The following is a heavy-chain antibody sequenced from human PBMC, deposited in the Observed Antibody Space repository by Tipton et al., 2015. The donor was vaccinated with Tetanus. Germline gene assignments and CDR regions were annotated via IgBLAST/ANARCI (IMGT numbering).Heavy chain of an antibody. CDR1: GFIFGDYG. J-gene: IGHJ4*02. CDR3: ARGDPRWGFVYALDH. D-gene: IGHD5/OR15-5a*01. CDR2: IWYDGSQK. V-gene: IGHV3-33*01. Sequence: SLRLSCEASGFIFGDYGIHWVRQAPGKGLEWVAVIWYDGSQKXXXXXVKGXFTLSRDNSMNTAYLQMNSLRAQDTAVYSCARGDPRWGFVYALDHWGQGTPVTVSS.